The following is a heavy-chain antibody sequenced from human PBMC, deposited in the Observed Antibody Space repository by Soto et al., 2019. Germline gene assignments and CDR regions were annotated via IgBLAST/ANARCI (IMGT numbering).Heavy chain of an antibody. CDR3: ATSRDGYNPYFDY. D-gene: IGHD5-12*01. V-gene: IGHV3-30*03. CDR2: ISYDGSNK. J-gene: IGHJ4*02. Sequence: GGSLRLSCAASGFTFSSYGVHWVRQAPGKGLEWVAVISYDGSNKYYADSVKGRFTISRDNSKNTLYLQMNSLRAEDTAVYYCATSRDGYNPYFDYWGQGTLVTVSS. CDR1: GFTFSSYG.